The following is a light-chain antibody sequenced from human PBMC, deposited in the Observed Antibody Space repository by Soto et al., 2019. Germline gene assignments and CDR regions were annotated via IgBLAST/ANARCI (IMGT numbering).Light chain of an antibody. CDR3: SSYTSSSTLV. V-gene: IGLV2-14*01. Sequence: QPALTQPASVSGSPGQSITISCTGTSSDVGGYNYVSWYQQHPGKAPKLMIYEVSNRPSGVSNRFSGSKSGNTASLTISGLQAEDEAAYYCSSYTSSSTLVFGTGTKVTVL. J-gene: IGLJ1*01. CDR2: EVS. CDR1: SSDVGGYNY.